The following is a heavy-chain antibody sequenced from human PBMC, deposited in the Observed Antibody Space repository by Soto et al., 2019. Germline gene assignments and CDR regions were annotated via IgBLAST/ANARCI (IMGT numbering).Heavy chain of an antibody. CDR3: ARGKGDGMDV. CDR1: GGSISSGGYY. J-gene: IGHJ6*02. V-gene: IGHV4-31*02. D-gene: IGHD3-16*01. Sequence: LCGGSISSGGYYWSWIRQHPGKGLEWIGYIYYSGSTYYNPSLKSRVTISVDTSKNQFSLKLSSVTAADTAVYYCARGKGDGMDVWGQGTTVTVSS. CDR2: IYYSGST.